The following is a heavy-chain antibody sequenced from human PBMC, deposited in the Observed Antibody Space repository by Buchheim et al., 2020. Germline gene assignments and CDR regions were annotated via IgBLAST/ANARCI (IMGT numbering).Heavy chain of an antibody. CDR3: ASQGVVLYGSGLDY. CDR2: IWYGGSNK. V-gene: IGHV3-33*01. CDR1: GFTFSSYG. Sequence: QVQLEESGGGVVQPGRSLRLSCAASGFTFSSYGMHWVCQAPGKGLEWVAVIWYGGSNKYYADSVKGRFTISRDNPTYTLYLQMNRLRAEYTAMYYCASQGVVLYGSGLDYWGQGTL. D-gene: IGHD3-10*01. J-gene: IGHJ4*02.